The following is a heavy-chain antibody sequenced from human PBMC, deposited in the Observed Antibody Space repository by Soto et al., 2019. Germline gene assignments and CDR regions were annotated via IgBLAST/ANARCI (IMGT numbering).Heavy chain of an antibody. CDR3: AKDHIVVVPGFFDI. Sequence: GGSLRLSCVVSGFNFTNAWMNWVRQAPGKGLEWVGRIKRKTDGGITEYAAPVKVRFTISRDVSKNTLYLQMNSLRAEDTAVYYCAKDHIVVVPGFFDIWGQGTMVTVSS. CDR2: IKRKTDGGIT. J-gene: IGHJ3*02. V-gene: IGHV3-15*07. CDR1: GFNFTNAW. D-gene: IGHD2-21*01.